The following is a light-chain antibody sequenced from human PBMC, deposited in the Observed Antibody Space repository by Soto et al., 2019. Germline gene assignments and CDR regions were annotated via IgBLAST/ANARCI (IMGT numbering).Light chain of an antibody. J-gene: IGLJ3*02. CDR3: TSYVGSNIWV. V-gene: IGLV2-8*01. CDR2: EVS. CDR1: SSDVGAYQY. Sequence: QSVLTQPPSASGSPGQSVTISCTGTSSDVGAYQYVYWYQPYPGKAHKLMIYEVSKRPSGVHDRFSGSKSGNTASLTVSGLQAEDEADDYCTSYVGSNIWVFGGGTKLTVL.